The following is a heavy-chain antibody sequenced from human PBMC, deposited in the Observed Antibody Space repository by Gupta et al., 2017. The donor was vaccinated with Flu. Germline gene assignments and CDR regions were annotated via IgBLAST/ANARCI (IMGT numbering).Heavy chain of an antibody. CDR3: VRDNAVVLIPGVSSGMDV. J-gene: IGHJ6*02. Sequence: EVQLVESGGGLVQPGGSLRLSCAASGFPFSDYWMGWVRLAQGKGLEWVATITQSGSDIYYADSVRGRFTISRDNARNSLSLQLNSLRVDDTAVYYCVRDNAVVLIPGVSSGMDVWGQGTTVTVSS. CDR2: ITQSGSDI. CDR1: GFPFSDYW. V-gene: IGHV3-7*01. D-gene: IGHD2-8*01.